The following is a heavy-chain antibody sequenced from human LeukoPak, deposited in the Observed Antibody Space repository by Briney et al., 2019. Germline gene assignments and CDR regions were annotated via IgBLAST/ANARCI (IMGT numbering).Heavy chain of an antibody. Sequence: GGSLRPSCAASGFTFSSYAMSWVRQAPGKGLEWVSAISGSGGSTYYADSVKGRFTISRDNSKNTLYLQMNSLRAEDTAVYYCAKGHYYDSSGYYYAYYFDYWGQGTLVTVSS. CDR1: GFTFSSYA. CDR3: AKGHYYDSSGYYYAYYFDY. V-gene: IGHV3-23*01. D-gene: IGHD3-22*01. CDR2: ISGSGGST. J-gene: IGHJ4*02.